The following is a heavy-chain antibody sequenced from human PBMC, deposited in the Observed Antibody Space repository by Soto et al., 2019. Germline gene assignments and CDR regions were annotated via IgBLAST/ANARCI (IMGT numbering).Heavy chain of an antibody. Sequence: PSETLSLTCTVSGGSIRNYYWSWIRQPAGESLEWIGRIYASGSTNHNPSPKSRVSMSVDTSRNQFSLRLYFVTDADTAVYYCAREGLTTGSGVDVWGQGTTVTVSS. CDR3: AREGLTTGSGVDV. CDR2: IYASGST. J-gene: IGHJ6*02. D-gene: IGHD4-4*01. V-gene: IGHV4-4*07. CDR1: GGSIRNYY.